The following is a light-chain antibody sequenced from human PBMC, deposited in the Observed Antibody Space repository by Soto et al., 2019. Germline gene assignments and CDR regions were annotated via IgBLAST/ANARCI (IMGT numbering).Light chain of an antibody. Sequence: EIVLTQSPATLSLSPGERATLSCRASQSVSSYLAWYQQKPGQAPRLLIYDASNRATGIPARFSGSGSGTDFTLTISRLEPEDFAGYYCQQRSNWRWTFGQGTKVEIK. CDR3: QQRSNWRWT. CDR1: QSVSSY. J-gene: IGKJ1*01. V-gene: IGKV3-11*01. CDR2: DAS.